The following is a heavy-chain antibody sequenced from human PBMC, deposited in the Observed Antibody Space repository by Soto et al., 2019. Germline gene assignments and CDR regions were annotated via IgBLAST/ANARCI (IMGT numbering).Heavy chain of an antibody. CDR2: IHFGGST. CDR1: GGRLRSYV. J-gene: IGHJ4*02. V-gene: IGHV4-59*01. D-gene: IGHD4-17*01. CDR3: ARSDYGEFDY. Sequence: XVRLSLTVTVYGGRLRSYVWSWIRQPPGKGLEWIAYIHFGGSTNYNPSLKSRVTISVDTSKNQVSLRLASVAAADTAKYYCARSDYGEFDYWGQGILVTVPS.